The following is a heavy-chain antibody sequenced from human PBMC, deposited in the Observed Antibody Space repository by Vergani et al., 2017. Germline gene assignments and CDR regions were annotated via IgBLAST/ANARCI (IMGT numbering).Heavy chain of an antibody. D-gene: IGHD5-18*01. CDR1: GGTFSSYA. CDR3: ARGDANGYSDGRGWEPEDAFDI. Sequence: QVQLVQSGAEVKKPGSSVKVSCKASGGTFSSYAISWVRQAPGQGLEWMGRIIPILGTANYAQKFQGRVTITADESTSTAYMGLSSLRSEDTAVYYCARGDANGYSDGRGWEPEDAFDIWGQGTMVTVSS. J-gene: IGHJ3*02. V-gene: IGHV1-69*11. CDR2: IIPILGTA.